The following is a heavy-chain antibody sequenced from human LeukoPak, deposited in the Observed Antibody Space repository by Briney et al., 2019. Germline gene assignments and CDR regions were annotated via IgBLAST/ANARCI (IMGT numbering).Heavy chain of an antibody. CDR3: ATFSVVVAATGFDH. Sequence: ASVKVSCKVSGYTLTELSMHWVRQAPGKGLEWMGGFDPEDGETIYAQKFQGRVTMTEDTPTDTAYMELSSLRSEDTAVYYCATFSVVVAATGFDHWGQGTLVTVSS. V-gene: IGHV1-24*01. CDR2: FDPEDGET. J-gene: IGHJ4*02. D-gene: IGHD2-15*01. CDR1: GYTLTELS.